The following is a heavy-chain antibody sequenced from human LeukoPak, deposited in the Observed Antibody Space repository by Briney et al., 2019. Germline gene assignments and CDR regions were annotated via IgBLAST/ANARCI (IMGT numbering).Heavy chain of an antibody. CDR3: ANRPDYDFWSGV. J-gene: IGHJ4*02. Sequence: GESLKLSCAASGFTFSNYAMSWVRQAPGRRLEWVSAISGSGATTYYADSVKGRFTISRDNFRNTLYLQMSSLRAEDTALYYCANRPDYDFWSGVWGQGTLVTV. V-gene: IGHV3-23*01. CDR1: GFTFSNYA. D-gene: IGHD3-3*01. CDR2: ISGSGATT.